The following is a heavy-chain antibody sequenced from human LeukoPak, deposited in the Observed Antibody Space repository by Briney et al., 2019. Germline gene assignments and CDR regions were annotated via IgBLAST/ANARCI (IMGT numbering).Heavy chain of an antibody. D-gene: IGHD6-19*01. V-gene: IGHV1-8*01. Sequence: ASVKVSCKASGYTFTSYDINWVRQATGQGLEWMGWMNPNSGNTGYAQKFQGRVTMTRNTSISTAYMELSSLRSEDTAVYYCASVSYSSGWYPYYYYGMDVWGQGTTVTVSS. CDR2: MNPNSGNT. CDR3: ASVSYSSGWYPYYYYGMDV. J-gene: IGHJ6*02. CDR1: GYTFTSYD.